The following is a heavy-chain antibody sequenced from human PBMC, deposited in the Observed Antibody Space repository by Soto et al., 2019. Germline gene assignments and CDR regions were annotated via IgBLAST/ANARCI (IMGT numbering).Heavy chain of an antibody. CDR2: IYYSGST. Sequence: SETLSLTCTVSGGSISSYYWSWIRQPPGKGLEWIGYIYYSGSTNYNPSLKSRVTISVDTSKNQYSLKLSSVTAADTAVYYCARGTMNPSNWYAPWGQGTLVTVSS. D-gene: IGHD3-22*01. J-gene: IGHJ5*02. V-gene: IGHV4-59*01. CDR1: GGSISSYY. CDR3: ARGTMNPSNWYAP.